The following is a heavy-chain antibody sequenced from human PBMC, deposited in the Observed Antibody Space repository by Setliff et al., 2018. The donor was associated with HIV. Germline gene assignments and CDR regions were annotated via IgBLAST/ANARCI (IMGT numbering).Heavy chain of an antibody. J-gene: IGHJ4*02. CDR1: GGSISSGDYY. CDR2: IYYSGST. V-gene: IGHV4-30-4*02. CDR3: ARDQSDWFY. D-gene: IGHD3-3*01. Sequence: SETLSLTCTVSGGSISSGDYYWSWIRQPPGKGLEWIGYIYYSGSTYYNPSLKSRVTISVDTSKSQFSLKLNSVTAADTAVYYCARDQSDWFYWGQGTLVTVSS.